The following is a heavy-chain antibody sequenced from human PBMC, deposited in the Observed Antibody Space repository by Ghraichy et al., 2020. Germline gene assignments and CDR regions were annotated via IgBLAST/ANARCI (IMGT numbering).Heavy chain of an antibody. D-gene: IGHD3-22*01. Sequence: ASVKVSCKAFGYTFTSYGITWVRQAPGQGLEWMGWISAYNGNTNYAQKMKGRVTMTTDTSTSTAYMELRSLRSDDTAVFYCATVNPRLGSYYDTSGPHGPSDYWGQGTLVTVSS. CDR2: ISAYNGNT. CDR3: ATVNPRLGSYYDTSGPHGPSDY. V-gene: IGHV1-18*01. J-gene: IGHJ4*02. CDR1: GYTFTSYG.